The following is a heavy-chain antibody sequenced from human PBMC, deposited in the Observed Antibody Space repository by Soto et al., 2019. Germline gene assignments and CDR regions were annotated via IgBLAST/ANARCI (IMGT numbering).Heavy chain of an antibody. CDR3: ARDLGVEMATISGYYGMDA. CDR2: ISAYNGNT. Sequence: ASVKVSCKASGNTFTSYGISWVRQAPGQGLEWMGWISAYNGNTNYAQKLQGRVTMTTDTSTSTAYMELRSLRSDDTAVYYCARDLGVEMATISGYYGMDAWGQGTSVTVSS. D-gene: IGHD5-12*01. V-gene: IGHV1-18*01. J-gene: IGHJ6*02. CDR1: GNTFTSYG.